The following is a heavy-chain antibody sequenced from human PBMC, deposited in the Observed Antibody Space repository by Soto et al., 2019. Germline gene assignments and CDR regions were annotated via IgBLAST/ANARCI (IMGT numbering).Heavy chain of an antibody. V-gene: IGHV3-30*18. CDR3: AKDGYGSGSYYTLGYFDY. CDR1: GFTFSSYG. Sequence: GGSLRLSCAASGFTFSSYGMHWVRQAPGKGLEWVAVISYDGSNKYYADSVKGRFTISRDNSKNTLYLQMNSLRAEDTAVYYCAKDGYGSGSYYTLGYFDYWGQGTLVTVSS. D-gene: IGHD3-10*01. CDR2: ISYDGSNK. J-gene: IGHJ4*02.